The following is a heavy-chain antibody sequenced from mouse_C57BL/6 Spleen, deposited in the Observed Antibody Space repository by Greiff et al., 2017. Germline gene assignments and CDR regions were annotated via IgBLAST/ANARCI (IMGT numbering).Heavy chain of an antibody. CDR3: AREGGGSYAMDY. V-gene: IGHV5-4*01. J-gene: IGHJ4*01. CDR2: ISDGGSYT. CDR1: GFTFSSYA. Sequence: EVHLVESGGGLVKPGGSLKLSCAASGFTFSSYAMSWVRQTPEKRLEWVATISDGGSYTYYPDNVKGRFTISRDNAKNNLYLQMSHLKSEDTAMYYCAREGGGSYAMDYWGQGTSVTVSS. D-gene: IGHD1-1*02.